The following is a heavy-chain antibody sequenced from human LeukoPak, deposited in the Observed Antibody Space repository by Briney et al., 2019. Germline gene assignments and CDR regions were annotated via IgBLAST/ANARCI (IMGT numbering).Heavy chain of an antibody. Sequence: SETLSLTCTVSGGSISIGTDYWGWIRQPPGKGLEWIGSISYSGSPYYRSSLKSRVTISVDTSKNQFSLKLSSVTAADTAAYYCARRGFYSFVKYFDLWGRGTLVTVSS. CDR2: ISYSGSP. CDR3: ARRGFYSFVKYFDL. J-gene: IGHJ2*01. D-gene: IGHD2-15*01. V-gene: IGHV4-39*01. CDR1: GGSISIGTDY.